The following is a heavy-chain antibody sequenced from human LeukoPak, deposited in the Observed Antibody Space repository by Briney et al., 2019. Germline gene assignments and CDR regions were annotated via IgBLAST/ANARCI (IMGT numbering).Heavy chain of an antibody. CDR2: INHSGST. J-gene: IGHJ1*01. CDR3: ARAEPYYYGSGSYYLYFQH. D-gene: IGHD3-10*01. Sequence: PSETLSLTCAVYGGSFSGYYWSWIRQPPGKGLEWIGEINHSGSTNYNPSLKSRVTISVDTSKNQFSLKLSSVTAADTAVYYCARAEPYYYGSGSYYLYFQHWGQGTLVTVSS. CDR1: GGSFSGYY. V-gene: IGHV4-34*01.